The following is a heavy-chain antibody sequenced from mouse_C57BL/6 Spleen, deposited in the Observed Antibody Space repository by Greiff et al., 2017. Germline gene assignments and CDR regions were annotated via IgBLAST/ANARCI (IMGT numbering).Heavy chain of an antibody. D-gene: IGHD3-1*01. CDR3: ARSGGEGYFDY. V-gene: IGHV1-69*01. CDR1: GYTFTSYW. Sequence: QVQLKQPGAELVMPGASVKLSCKASGYTFTSYWMHWVKQRPGQGLEWIGEIDPSDSYTNYNQKFKGKSTLTVDKSSSTAYMQLSSLTSEDSAVYYCARSGGEGYFDYWGQGTTLTVSS. CDR2: IDPSDSYT. J-gene: IGHJ2*01.